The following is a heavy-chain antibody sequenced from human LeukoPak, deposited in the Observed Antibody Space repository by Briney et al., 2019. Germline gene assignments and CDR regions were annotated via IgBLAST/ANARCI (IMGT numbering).Heavy chain of an antibody. CDR1: GFTFSSYS. CDR3: ARDRGGSYYYYYMDV. D-gene: IGHD3-10*01. Sequence: GGSLRLSCAASGFTFSSYSMNWVRQAPGKGLEWVSSISSSSSYIYYADSVKGRFTISRDSAKNSLYLQMNSLRAEDTAVYYCARDRGGSYYYYYMDVWGKGTTVTVSS. J-gene: IGHJ6*03. CDR2: ISSSSSYI. V-gene: IGHV3-21*01.